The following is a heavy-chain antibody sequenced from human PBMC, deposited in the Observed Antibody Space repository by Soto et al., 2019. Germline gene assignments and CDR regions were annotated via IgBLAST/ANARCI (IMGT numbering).Heavy chain of an antibody. V-gene: IGHV4-59*08. CDR3: VRHNPTDNWNYDY. Sequence: QVQLQESGPGLVKPSETLSLTCSVSGVSIRSDFWSCIRQPPGKGLEWIGYIYKSWGATNYNHSLKSRVTMSVDTSKNQFSLKLTSVTAADTAVYYCVRHNPTDNWNYDYWGQGALVTV. CDR1: GVSIRSDF. J-gene: IGHJ4*02. CDR2: IYKSWGAT. D-gene: IGHD1-7*01.